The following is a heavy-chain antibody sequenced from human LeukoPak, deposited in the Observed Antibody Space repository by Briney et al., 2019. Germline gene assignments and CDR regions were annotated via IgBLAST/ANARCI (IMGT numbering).Heavy chain of an antibody. J-gene: IGHJ4*02. D-gene: IGHD3-22*01. CDR1: GFTFSSYG. Sequence: PGGSLRLSCAASGFTFSSYGMHWVRQAPGKGLEWVAVIWYDGSNKYYADSVKGRFTISRDNSKNTLYLQMNSLRAEDTAVYYCARFLGSDSSGYFDYWGQGTLVTVSS. CDR3: ARFLGSDSSGYFDY. V-gene: IGHV3-33*01. CDR2: IWYDGSNK.